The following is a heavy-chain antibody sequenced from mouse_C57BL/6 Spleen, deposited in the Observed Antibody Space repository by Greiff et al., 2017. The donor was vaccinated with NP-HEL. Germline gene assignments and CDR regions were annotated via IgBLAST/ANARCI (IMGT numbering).Heavy chain of an antibody. V-gene: IGHV5-9*01. Sequence: DVKLVESGGGLVKPGGSLKLSCAASGFTFSSYTMSWVRQTPEKRLEWVATISGGGGNTYYPDSVKGRFTISRDNAKNTLYLQMSSLRSEDTALYYCARHTPFDYWGQGTTLTVSS. CDR3: ARHTPFDY. CDR2: ISGGGGNT. J-gene: IGHJ2*01. CDR1: GFTFSSYT.